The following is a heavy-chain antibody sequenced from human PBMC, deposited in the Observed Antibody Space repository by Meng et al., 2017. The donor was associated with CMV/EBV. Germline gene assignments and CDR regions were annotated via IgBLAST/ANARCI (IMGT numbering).Heavy chain of an antibody. D-gene: IGHD6-13*01. Sequence: GSLRLSCAASGFTFSSYSMNWVRQAPGKGLEWIGSIYYSGSTYYNPSLKSRVTISVDTSKNQFSLKLSSVTAADTAVYYCARDRDMYSSSWYPFDYWGQGTLVTVSS. CDR3: ARDRDMYSSSWYPFDY. CDR2: IYYSGST. V-gene: IGHV4-39*07. J-gene: IGHJ4*02. CDR1: GFTFSSYS.